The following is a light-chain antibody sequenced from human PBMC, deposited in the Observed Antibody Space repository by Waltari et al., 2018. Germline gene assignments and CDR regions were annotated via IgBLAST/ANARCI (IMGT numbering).Light chain of an antibody. CDR2: GKN. CDR3: NSRDSSGNPVV. CDR1: SLRSYY. V-gene: IGLV3-19*01. J-gene: IGLJ2*01. Sequence: SSELTQDPAVSVALGQTVRITCQGDSLRSYYASWYQQKPGQAPVLVIYGKNNRPSGIPDRFSCSRSGKTASLTITGAQAEDEADYYCNSRDSSGNPVVFGGGTKLTVL.